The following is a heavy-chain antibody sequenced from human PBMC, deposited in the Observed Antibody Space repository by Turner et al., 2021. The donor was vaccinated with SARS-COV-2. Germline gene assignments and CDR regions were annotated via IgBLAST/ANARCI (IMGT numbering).Heavy chain of an antibody. CDR2: ISGRGGRT. CDR3: AKGYDSSGYYSARGGLFCDY. CDR1: GFTFSSYA. Sequence: EVQLVESGGGLVQPGGSLRLSCAASGFTFSSYAMRWVRQAPGKGLEWVSAISGRGGRTYYADSVKGRFTISRDNSKNTLYLQMNSLRAEDTAVYYCAKGYDSSGYYSARGGLFCDYWGQGTLVTVSS. J-gene: IGHJ4*02. D-gene: IGHD3-22*01. V-gene: IGHV3-23*04.